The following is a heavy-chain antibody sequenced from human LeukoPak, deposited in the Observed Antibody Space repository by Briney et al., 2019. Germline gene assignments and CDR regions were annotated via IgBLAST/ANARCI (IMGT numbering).Heavy chain of an antibody. Sequence: SQTLSLTCAISGDSVSSNSAAWTWIRQSPSRGLEWLGRTYYRSKWYNDYALSVKSRISINADTSKNQFSLQMNSVTPGDAAVYYCARDGTERSSSWWYYFDYWGQGTPVTVSS. J-gene: IGHJ4*02. CDR2: TYYRSKWYN. V-gene: IGHV6-1*01. CDR3: ARDGTERSSSWWYYFDY. CDR1: GDSVSSNSAA. D-gene: IGHD6-13*01.